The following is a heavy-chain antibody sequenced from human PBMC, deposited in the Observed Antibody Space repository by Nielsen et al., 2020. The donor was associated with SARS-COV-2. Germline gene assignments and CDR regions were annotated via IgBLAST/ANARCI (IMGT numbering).Heavy chain of an antibody. CDR2: IYYSGST. Sequence: SETLSLICAVYGGSFSSYYWSWIRQPPGKGLEWIGYIYYSGSTNYNPSLKSRVTISVDTSKNQFSLKLSSVTAADTAVYYCARGKGAAAAYYYYYGMDVWGQATTVTVSS. CDR1: GGSFSSYY. J-gene: IGHJ6*02. V-gene: IGHV4-59*12. CDR3: ARGKGAAAAYYYYYGMDV. D-gene: IGHD6-13*01.